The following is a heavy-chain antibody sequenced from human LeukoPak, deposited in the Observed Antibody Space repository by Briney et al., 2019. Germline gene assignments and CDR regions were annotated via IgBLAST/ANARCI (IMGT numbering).Heavy chain of an antibody. Sequence: SETLSLTCGVSGASFSGYYWSWIRQPPGKGLEWIGEINHSGSTNYNPSLKSRVTISVDTSKNQFSLKLSSVTAADTAVYYCARGGIAAAKARKRINWFDPWGQGTLVTVSS. CDR2: INHSGST. V-gene: IGHV4-34*01. CDR3: ARGGIAAAKARKRINWFDP. CDR1: GASFSGYY. D-gene: IGHD6-13*01. J-gene: IGHJ5*02.